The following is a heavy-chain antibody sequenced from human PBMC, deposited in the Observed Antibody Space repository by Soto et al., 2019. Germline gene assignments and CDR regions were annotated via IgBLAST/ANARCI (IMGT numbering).Heavy chain of an antibody. V-gene: IGHV5-51*01. D-gene: IGHD6-13*01. CDR3: ARLYLQQLVPRSWFDP. Sequence: PGESLKISCKGSGYSFTSYWIGWVRQVPGKGLEWMGIIYPGDSDTRYSPSFQGQVTISADKSISTDYLQWSSLKASDTAMYYCARLYLQQLVPRSWFDPWGQGTLVTVSS. J-gene: IGHJ5*02. CDR1: GYSFTSYW. CDR2: IYPGDSDT.